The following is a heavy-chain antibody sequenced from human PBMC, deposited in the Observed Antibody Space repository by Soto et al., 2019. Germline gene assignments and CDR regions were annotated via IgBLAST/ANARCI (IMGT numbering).Heavy chain of an antibody. V-gene: IGHV4-4*02. Sequence: PSETLSLTCAVSGASISNTYWWSWVRQAPGKGLQWIGQISHSGSTNYSPSFKSRVTISLDKSKNQFSLRLRSVTAADTAIYYCARGNGLILAVQGDAPDKYYLDSWSQGTLVTVSS. J-gene: IGHJ4*02. CDR3: ARGNGLILAVQGDAPDKYYLDS. D-gene: IGHD2-8*01. CDR2: ISHSGST. CDR1: GASISNTYW.